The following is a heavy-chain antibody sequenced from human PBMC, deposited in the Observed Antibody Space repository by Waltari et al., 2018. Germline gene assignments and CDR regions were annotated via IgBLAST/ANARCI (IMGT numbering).Heavy chain of an antibody. CDR2: IYGGGET. D-gene: IGHD6-13*01. CDR1: GVIVSNNY. J-gene: IGHJ4*02. V-gene: IGHV3-53*01. Sequence: EVHLVESGGGLVHPGDSVRLSCAASGVIVSNNYMSWVRQPPGKGREGVSVIYGGGETYYADSVKGRFTISRDNSKNTLDLQMNNVRAEDTAVYYCTSDHGLSWRLDWGQGTMVTVSS. CDR3: TSDHGLSWRLD.